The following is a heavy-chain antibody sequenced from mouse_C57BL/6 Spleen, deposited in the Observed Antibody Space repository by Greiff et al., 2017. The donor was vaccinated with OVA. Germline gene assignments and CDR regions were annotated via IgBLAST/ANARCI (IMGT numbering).Heavy chain of an antibody. J-gene: IGHJ3*01. CDR2: ISYDGSN. CDR1: GYSITSGYY. D-gene: IGHD1-1*01. Sequence: ESGPGLVKPSQSLSLTCSVTGYSITSGYYWNWIRQFPGNKLEWMGYISYDGSNNYNPSLKNRISITRDTSKNQFFLKLNSVTTEDTATYYCASAVEGFAYWGQGTLVTVSA. V-gene: IGHV3-6*01. CDR3: ASAVEGFAY.